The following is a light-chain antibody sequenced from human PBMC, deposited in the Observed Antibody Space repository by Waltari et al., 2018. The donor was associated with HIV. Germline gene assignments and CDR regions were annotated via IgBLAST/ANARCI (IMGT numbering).Light chain of an antibody. CDR1: QSVLYNSNNKNY. CDR2: WAS. J-gene: IGKJ4*01. Sequence: ENVMTQSPASLAVSLGGRATINCKSSQSVLYNSNNKNYLSWYQQKPGQSPKLLIYWASTRESGVSDRFSGSGSGTDFTLTISSVQAEDVAIYYCHQYYSIPFTFGGGTKVEIK. CDR3: HQYYSIPFT. V-gene: IGKV4-1*01.